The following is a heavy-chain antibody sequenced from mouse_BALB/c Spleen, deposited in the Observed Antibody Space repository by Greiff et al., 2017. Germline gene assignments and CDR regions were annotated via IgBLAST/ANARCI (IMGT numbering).Heavy chain of an antibody. J-gene: IGHJ4*01. CDR1: GFSLTSYG. CDR2: IWAGGST. Sequence: VQVVESGPGLVAPSQSLSITCTVSGFSLTSYGVHWVRQPPGKGLEWLGVIWAGGSTNYNSALMSRLSISKDNSKSQVFLKMNSLQTDDTAMYYCARGRVPYAMDYWGQGTSVTVSA. CDR3: ARGRVPYAMDY. D-gene: IGHD5-1*01. V-gene: IGHV2-9*02.